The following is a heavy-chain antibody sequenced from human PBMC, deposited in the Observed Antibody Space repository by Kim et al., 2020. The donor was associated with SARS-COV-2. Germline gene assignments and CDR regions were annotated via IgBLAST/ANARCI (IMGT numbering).Heavy chain of an antibody. Sequence: YEDSVKGPFTITRDNAKNALDLQMNSLRAEDTALYYCAKGRQQLVRGHFHHGGQGTLVTVSS. D-gene: IGHD6-13*01. J-gene: IGHJ1*01. V-gene: IGHV3-9*01. CDR3: AKGRQQLVRGHFHH.